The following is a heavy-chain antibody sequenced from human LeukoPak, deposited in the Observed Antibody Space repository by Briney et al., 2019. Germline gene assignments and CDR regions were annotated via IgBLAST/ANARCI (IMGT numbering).Heavy chain of an antibody. D-gene: IGHD2-2*01. CDR3: ARVLHCSSTSCFDYFDY. Sequence: SETLSLTCTVSGGSISSYYWSWIRQPPGKGLEWIGYIYTSGSTNYNPSLKSRVTISVDTSKNQFSLKLSSVTAADTAVYYCARVLHCSSTSCFDYFDYWGQGTLVTVSS. CDR1: GGSISSYY. V-gene: IGHV4-4*09. CDR2: IYTSGST. J-gene: IGHJ4*02.